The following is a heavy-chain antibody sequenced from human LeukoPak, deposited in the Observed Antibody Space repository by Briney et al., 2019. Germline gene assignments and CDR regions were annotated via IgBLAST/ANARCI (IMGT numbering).Heavy chain of an antibody. CDR1: GGSISSYY. CDR2: IYYSGST. J-gene: IGHJ3*02. CDR3: ARADSSGSDAFDI. D-gene: IGHD3-22*01. V-gene: IGHV4-59*01. Sequence: SETLSLTCTVSGGSISSYYWNWIRQPPGKGLEWIGYIYYSGSTNYNPSLKSRVTISVDTSKNHFSLKLSSVTAADTAVYYCARADSSGSDAFDIWGQGTMVTVSS.